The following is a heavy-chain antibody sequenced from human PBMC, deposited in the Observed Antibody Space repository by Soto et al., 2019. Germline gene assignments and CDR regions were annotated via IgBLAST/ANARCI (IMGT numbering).Heavy chain of an antibody. J-gene: IGHJ4*02. CDR3: VRAASGNGVDL. D-gene: IGHD3-10*01. CDR1: GFTFSSYW. V-gene: IGHV3-74*01. CDR2: ISRDGTIT. Sequence: EVQLVESGGGLVQPGGSLRLSCVASGFTFSSYWMHWVRQAPGKGLVWVSRISRDGTITTYADSVKGRFTVSRDNAKNTLDLQMPGLCADYTALYCWVRAASGNGVDLWGPGTVVTGSS.